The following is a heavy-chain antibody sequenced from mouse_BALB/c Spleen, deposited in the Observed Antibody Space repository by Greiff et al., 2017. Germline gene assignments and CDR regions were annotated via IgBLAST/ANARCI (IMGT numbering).Heavy chain of an antibody. V-gene: IGHV1S22*01. CDR1: GYTFTSYW. CDR2: IYPGSGST. CDR3: TRDYGNYFDY. Sequence: LQQPGSELVRPGASVKLSCKASGYTFTSYWMHWVKQRHGQGLEWIGNIYPGSGSTNYDEKFKSKGTLTVDTSSSTAYMHLSSLTSEDSAVYYCTRDYGNYFDYWGQGTTPTGSS. J-gene: IGHJ2*01. D-gene: IGHD1-1*01.